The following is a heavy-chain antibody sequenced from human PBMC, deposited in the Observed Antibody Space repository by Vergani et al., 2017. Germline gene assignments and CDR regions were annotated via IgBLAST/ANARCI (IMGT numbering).Heavy chain of an antibody. D-gene: IGHD4-17*01. CDR2: INPSGGST. CDR1: GYTFTSYY. V-gene: IGHV1-46*01. J-gene: IGHJ5*02. Sequence: QVQLVQSGAEVKKPGASVKVSCKASGYTFTSYYMHWVRQAPGQGLEWMGIINPSGGSTSYAQKFQGRVTMTRDTSTSTVYMELSSLRSEDTAVYYCARDPTKTYGDYDWFDPWGQGTLVTVSS. CDR3: ARDPTKTYGDYDWFDP.